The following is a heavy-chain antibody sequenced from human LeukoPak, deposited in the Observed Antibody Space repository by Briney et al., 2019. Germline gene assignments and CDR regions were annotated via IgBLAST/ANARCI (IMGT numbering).Heavy chain of an antibody. Sequence: SETLSLTCTVSGGSISPYYWSWIRQPPGKGLEWIGYIFYTGSGSTSHNPSLKSRVTISVDTSKNQFSLNLNSVTAADTAVYYCARHAVYAGSGWAFDFWGQGTLVTVFS. V-gene: IGHV4-59*08. D-gene: IGHD6-19*01. CDR2: IFYTGSGST. J-gene: IGHJ4*02. CDR3: ARHAVYAGSGWAFDF. CDR1: GGSISPYY.